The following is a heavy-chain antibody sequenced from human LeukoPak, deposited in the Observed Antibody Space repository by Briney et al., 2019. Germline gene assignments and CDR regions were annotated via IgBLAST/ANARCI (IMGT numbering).Heavy chain of an antibody. D-gene: IGHD3-22*01. CDR2: ISAYNGNT. CDR3: ARVGYYDSSGYYLGY. CDR1: GYTFTSYG. Sequence: GASVKVSCKASGYTFTSYGISWVRQAPGQGLEWMGWISAYNGNTHYAQKFQGRVTITRNTSISTAYMELSSLRSEDTAVYYCARVGYYDSSGYYLGYWGQGTLVTVSS. V-gene: IGHV1-18*01. J-gene: IGHJ4*02.